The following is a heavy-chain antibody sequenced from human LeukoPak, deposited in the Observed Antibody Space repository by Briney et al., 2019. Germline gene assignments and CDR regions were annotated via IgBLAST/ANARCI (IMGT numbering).Heavy chain of an antibody. J-gene: IGHJ4*02. Sequence: SQTLSLTCTVSGGSISSGGYYWSWIRQHPGKGLEWIGYIYYSGSTYYNPSLKSRVTISVDSSKDQFSLKLSSVTAADTAVYYCARDGERGDFDYWGQGTLVTVPS. V-gene: IGHV4-31*03. CDR3: ARDGERGDFDY. CDR2: IYYSGST. D-gene: IGHD3-16*01. CDR1: GGSISSGGYY.